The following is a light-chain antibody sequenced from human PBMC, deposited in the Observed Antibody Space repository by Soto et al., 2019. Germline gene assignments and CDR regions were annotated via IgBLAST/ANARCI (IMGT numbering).Light chain of an antibody. J-gene: IGKJ4*01. CDR3: HQYAASPLT. CDR1: QSVGRNF. Sequence: EIVLTQSPGTLSLSPGESTTLSCRASQSVGRNFLAWYQQKPGRAPRLLIHGASYRATGVPDRFSGSGSETDFTLTISRLEPEDFAVYYCHQYAASPLTFGGGTKVKIK. V-gene: IGKV3-20*01. CDR2: GAS.